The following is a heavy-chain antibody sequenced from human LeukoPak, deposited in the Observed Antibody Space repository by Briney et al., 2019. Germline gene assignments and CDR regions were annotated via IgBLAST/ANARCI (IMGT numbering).Heavy chain of an antibody. Sequence: SETLSLTCAVSGGSISSGGYSWSWIRQPPGKGLEWIGYIYHSGSTYYNPSLKSRVTISVDRSKNQFSLKLSSVTAADTAVYYCASSSTAYFDYWGQGTLVTVSS. J-gene: IGHJ4*02. CDR1: GGSISSGGYS. D-gene: IGHD4-17*01. CDR3: ASSSTAYFDY. CDR2: IYHSGST. V-gene: IGHV4-30-2*01.